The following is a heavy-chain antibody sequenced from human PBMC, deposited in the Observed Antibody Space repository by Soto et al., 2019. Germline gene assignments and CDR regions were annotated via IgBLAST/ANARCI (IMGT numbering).Heavy chain of an antibody. D-gene: IGHD2-15*01. Sequence: EVQLVESGGGLVQPGGSLRLCCAASGFTFSSYSMNWVRQAPGKGLEWVSYISSSSSTIYYADSVKGRFTISRDNAKNSLYLQMNSLRAEDTAVYYCARDQAGGAFDIWGQGTMVTVSS. CDR2: ISSSSSTI. J-gene: IGHJ3*02. CDR1: GFTFSSYS. CDR3: ARDQAGGAFDI. V-gene: IGHV3-48*01.